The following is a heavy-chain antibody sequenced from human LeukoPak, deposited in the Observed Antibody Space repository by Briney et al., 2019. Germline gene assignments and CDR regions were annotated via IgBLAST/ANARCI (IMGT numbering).Heavy chain of an antibody. CDR2: IYLDVRGT. CDR1: GFTLSSYW. V-gene: IGHV3-74*01. CDR3: ARGGSGSRYYDY. Sequence: GGCLRLSCAASGFTLSSYWMQWVRQAPGQGLVWVSRIYLDVRGTNYADSVKGRFTISRDNGKNKLDLQMNSLRGEDTAIYYCARGGSGSRYYDYWGPGILVTV. D-gene: IGHD1-14*01. J-gene: IGHJ4*02.